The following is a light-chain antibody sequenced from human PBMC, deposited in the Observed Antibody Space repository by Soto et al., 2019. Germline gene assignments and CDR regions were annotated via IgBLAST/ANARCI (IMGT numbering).Light chain of an antibody. V-gene: IGKV1-16*02. CDR2: GAS. CDR1: QDILTS. CDR3: QQYARSPYT. J-gene: IGKJ2*01. Sequence: DIQMTQSPSSLSASVGDRVTITCRASQDILTSLAWFQQKPGKGPESLIYGASNLHGGVPSKFSGSGSGTDFTLTINSLQPEDIAIYYCQQYARSPYTFGPGTKVEI.